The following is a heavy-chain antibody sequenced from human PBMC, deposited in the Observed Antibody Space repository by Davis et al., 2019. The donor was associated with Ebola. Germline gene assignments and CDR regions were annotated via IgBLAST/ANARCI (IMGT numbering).Heavy chain of an antibody. CDR1: GGSFSGYY. CDR3: ARGVGATTGWFDP. Sequence: MPSETLSLTCAVYGGSFSGYYWSWIRQPPGKGLEWIGEINHSGSTNYNPSLKSRVTISVDTSKNHFSLKLSSVTAADTAVYYCARGVGATTGWFDPWGQGTLVTVSS. CDR2: INHSGST. D-gene: IGHD1-26*01. J-gene: IGHJ5*02. V-gene: IGHV4-34*01.